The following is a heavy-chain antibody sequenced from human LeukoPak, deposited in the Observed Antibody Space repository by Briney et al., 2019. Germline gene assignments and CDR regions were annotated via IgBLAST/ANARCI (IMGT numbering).Heavy chain of an antibody. J-gene: IGHJ4*02. CDR1: GYTFTSYG. CDR2: ISAYNGNT. Sequence: GASVKVSYKASGYTFTSYGISWVRQAPGQGLEWMGWISAYNGNTNYEQKLQGRVTMTTDTSTSTAYMELRSLISDDTAVYYCARGTITMVRGVMGDYFDYWGQGTLVTVSS. D-gene: IGHD3-10*01. V-gene: IGHV1-18*01. CDR3: ARGTITMVRGVMGDYFDY.